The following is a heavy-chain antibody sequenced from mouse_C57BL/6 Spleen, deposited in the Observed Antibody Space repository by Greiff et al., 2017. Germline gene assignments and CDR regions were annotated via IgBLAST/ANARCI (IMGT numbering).Heavy chain of an antibody. V-gene: IGHV1-15*01. D-gene: IGHD2-12*01. J-gene: IGHJ3*01. CDR2: IDPETGGT. Sequence: VQLQQSGAELVRPGASVTLSCKASGYTFTDYEMHWVKQTPVHGLEWIGAIDPETGGTAYNQKFKGKAILTADKSSSTAYMELRSLTSEDSAVYYCTRSYPAWFAYWGQGTLVTVSA. CDR3: TRSYPAWFAY. CDR1: GYTFTDYE.